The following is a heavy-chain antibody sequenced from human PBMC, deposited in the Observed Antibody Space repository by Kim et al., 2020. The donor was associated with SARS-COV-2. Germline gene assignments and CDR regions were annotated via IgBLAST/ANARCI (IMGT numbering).Heavy chain of an antibody. CDR3: AKDVLVVSLLGMDV. J-gene: IGHJ6*02. Sequence: GGSLRLSCAASGFTFSSYAMHWVRQAPGKGLEWVAVIWYDGSNKYYADSVKGRFTISRDNSKNTLYLQMNSLRAEDTAVYYCAKDVLVVSLLGMDVWGQGTTVTVSS. V-gene: IGHV3-33*06. D-gene: IGHD2-8*02. CDR2: IWYDGSNK. CDR1: GFTFSSYA.